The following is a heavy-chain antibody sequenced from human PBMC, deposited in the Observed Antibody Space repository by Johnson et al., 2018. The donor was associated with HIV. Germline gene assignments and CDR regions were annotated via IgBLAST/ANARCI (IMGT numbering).Heavy chain of an antibody. Sequence: VQLVESGGGVVQPGRSLRLSCAASGFTVSSNYMSWVRQAPGKGLEWVSVIYSGGSTYYADSVKGRFTISRDNSKNTLYLQMNSLRVEDTAVYYCAREDLLTLTTTGAFDVWGNGTMVTVSS. V-gene: IGHV3-66*01. CDR1: GFTVSSNY. CDR2: IYSGGST. D-gene: IGHD1-26*01. J-gene: IGHJ3*01. CDR3: AREDLLTLTTTGAFDV.